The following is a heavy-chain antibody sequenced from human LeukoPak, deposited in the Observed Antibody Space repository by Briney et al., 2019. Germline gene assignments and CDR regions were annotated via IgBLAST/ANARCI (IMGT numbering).Heavy chain of an antibody. J-gene: IGHJ4*02. CDR3: ARDPGDSIGSYPFDY. CDR1: GFTFSSYG. CDR2: VSHDGSEN. D-gene: IGHD1-26*01. V-gene: IGHV3-30*03. Sequence: GGSLRLSCAASGFTFSSYGMHWVRQALGKGLEWVAVVSHDGSENYYAASVKGRFTISRDNSKNTLYLQMNSLRAEDTAVYYCARDPGDSIGSYPFDYWGQGTLVTVSS.